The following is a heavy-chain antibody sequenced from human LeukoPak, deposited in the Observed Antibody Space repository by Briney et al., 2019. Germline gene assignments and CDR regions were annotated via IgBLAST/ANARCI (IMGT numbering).Heavy chain of an antibody. Sequence: GGSLRPSCAASGFTFSSYSMNWVRQAPGKGLEWVSSISSSSSYIYYADSVKGRFTISRDNAKNSLYLQMNSLRAEDTAVYYCARGIVVVPAAGGFDIWGQGTMVTVSS. CDR2: ISSSSSYI. CDR3: ARGIVVVPAAGGFDI. D-gene: IGHD2-2*01. J-gene: IGHJ3*02. V-gene: IGHV3-21*01. CDR1: GFTFSSYS.